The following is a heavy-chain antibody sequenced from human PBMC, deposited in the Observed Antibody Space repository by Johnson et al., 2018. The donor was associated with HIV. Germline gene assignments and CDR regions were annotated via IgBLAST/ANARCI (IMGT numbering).Heavy chain of an antibody. Sequence: VQLVESGGGLIQPGGSLRLSCAASGFTVSASSMIRVRQAPGEGLKWVSLIYTGDSTSYADSVKGRFTISTDTSKNTLYLQMNSLRAEDTAVYYCARDSPPWGARGDIWGQGTMVTVSS. CDR1: GFTVSASS. CDR2: IYTGDST. J-gene: IGHJ3*02. V-gene: IGHV3-53*01. D-gene: IGHD1-26*01. CDR3: ARDSPPWGARGDI.